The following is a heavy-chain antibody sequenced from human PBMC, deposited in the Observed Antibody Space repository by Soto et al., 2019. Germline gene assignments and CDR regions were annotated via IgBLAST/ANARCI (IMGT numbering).Heavy chain of an antibody. Sequence: GGSLRLSCAASGFTLSRHTMNCVRQAPGKGLEWVSFIGSRTSDIYYADSGKGRFTISRDNAKSSLYLDLTRLRAEDTAVDFCVRAYYATSAYPNTFDMWGQGPMVTVSS. CDR3: VRAYYATSAYPNTFDM. D-gene: IGHD2-8*01. CDR1: GFTLSRHT. V-gene: IGHV3-21*01. CDR2: IGSRTSDI. J-gene: IGHJ3*02.